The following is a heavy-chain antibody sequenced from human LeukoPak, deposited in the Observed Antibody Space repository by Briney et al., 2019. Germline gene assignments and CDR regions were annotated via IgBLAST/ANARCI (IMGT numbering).Heavy chain of an antibody. V-gene: IGHV1-2*02. Sequence: ASVEVSCKASGYTFTGYYMHWVRQAPGQGLEWMGWINPNSGGTNYAQKFQGRVTMTRDTSISTAYMELSRLRSDDTAVYYCARGLPRYYYYMDVWGKGTTVTVSS. CDR3: ARGLPRYYYYMDV. CDR1: GYTFTGYY. D-gene: IGHD5/OR15-5a*01. J-gene: IGHJ6*03. CDR2: INPNSGGT.